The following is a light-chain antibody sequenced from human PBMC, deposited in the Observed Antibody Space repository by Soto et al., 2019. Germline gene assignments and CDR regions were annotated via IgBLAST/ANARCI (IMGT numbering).Light chain of an antibody. CDR3: HQYNNYMYT. Sequence: EIVLTQSPGTLSLSPGESATLSCRASQNIRKNLAWYQQKPGQAPSLLIYEASTRASGVPVRFSGSGAGTEFTLTISSLQSEDFGVYYCHQYNNYMYTFGQGTKVDIK. J-gene: IGKJ2*01. V-gene: IGKV3-15*01. CDR1: QNIRKN. CDR2: EAS.